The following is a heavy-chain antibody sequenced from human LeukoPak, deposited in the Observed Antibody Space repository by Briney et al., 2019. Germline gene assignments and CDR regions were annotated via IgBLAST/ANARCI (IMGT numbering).Heavy chain of an antibody. CDR1: GYTFTSYD. J-gene: IGHJ1*01. Sequence: ASVKVSCKASGYTFTSYDINWVRQATGQGLEWMGWMNPNSGNTGYAQKFQGRVTMTRNTSISTAYMELSSLRSEDTAVYYCARGNRVVVKDYAEYFPHWGQGTLVTVSS. CDR2: MNPNSGNT. D-gene: IGHD3-22*01. V-gene: IGHV1-8*01. CDR3: ARGNRVVVKDYAEYFPH.